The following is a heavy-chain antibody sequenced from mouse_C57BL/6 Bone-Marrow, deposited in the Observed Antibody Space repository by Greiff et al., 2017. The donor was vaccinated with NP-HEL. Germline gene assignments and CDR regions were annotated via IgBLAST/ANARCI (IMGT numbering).Heavy chain of an antibody. Sequence: VKLQESGPELVKPGASVKISCKASGYSFTSYYIHWVKQRPGQGLEWIGWIYPGSGNTKYNEKFKGKATLTADTSSSTAYMQLSSLTSEDSAVYYCARGGTCYGSITDYFGYWGQGTTLTVSS. D-gene: IGHD1-1*01. CDR2: IYPGSGNT. J-gene: IGHJ2*01. CDR3: ARGGTCYGSITDYFGY. CDR1: GYSFTSYY. V-gene: IGHV1-66*01.